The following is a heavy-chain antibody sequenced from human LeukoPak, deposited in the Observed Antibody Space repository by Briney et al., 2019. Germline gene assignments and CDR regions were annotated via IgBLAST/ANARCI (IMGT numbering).Heavy chain of an antibody. V-gene: IGHV3-15*01. CDR1: GFTFSNAW. D-gene: IGHD6-19*01. Sequence: GGSLRLSCAASGFTFSNAWMNWVRQAPGKGLEWVGRIKSTTDGGTTDYAAPVKGRFTISREDSESTLFLQMNSLKIEDTAVYYCTTSSYNSGLHYYYYYYMDVWGKGTTVTVSS. CDR3: TTSSYNSGLHYYYYYYMDV. CDR2: IKSTTDGGTT. J-gene: IGHJ6*03.